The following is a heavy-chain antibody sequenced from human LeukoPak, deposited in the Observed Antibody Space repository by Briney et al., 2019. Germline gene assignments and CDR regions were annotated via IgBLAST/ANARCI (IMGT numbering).Heavy chain of an antibody. J-gene: IGHJ4*02. V-gene: IGHV3-21*01. CDR3: ARERSGYENFDY. D-gene: IGHD5-12*01. Sequence: PGGSLRLSCAASGFTFSSYSMNWVRQAPGKGLEWVSSISSSSSYIYYADSVKGRFTISRDNAKNSLYLQMNSLRAEDTAVYYCARERSGYENFDYWGQGTLVTVSS. CDR1: GFTFSSYS. CDR2: ISSSSSYI.